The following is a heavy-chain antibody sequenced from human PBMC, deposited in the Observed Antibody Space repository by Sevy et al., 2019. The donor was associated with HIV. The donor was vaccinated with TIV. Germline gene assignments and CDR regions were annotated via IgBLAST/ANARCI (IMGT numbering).Heavy chain of an antibody. CDR3: ARPSGGYYGSGSYRGGYWFDP. Sequence: SETLSLTCTVSGGSISSSSYYWVWIRQPPGKGLEWIGSIYYSGSTYYNPSLKSRVTISVDTSKNQFSLRLSSVTAADTAVYYCARPSGGYYGSGSYRGGYWFDPWGQGTLVTVSS. CDR2: IYYSGST. CDR1: GGSISSSSYY. V-gene: IGHV4-39*01. D-gene: IGHD3-10*01. J-gene: IGHJ5*02.